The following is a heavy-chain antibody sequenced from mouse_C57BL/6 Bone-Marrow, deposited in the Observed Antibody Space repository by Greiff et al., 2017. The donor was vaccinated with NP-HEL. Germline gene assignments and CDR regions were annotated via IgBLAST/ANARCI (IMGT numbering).Heavy chain of an antibody. CDR1: GFTFSDYG. D-gene: IGHD2-3*01. CDR3: ARPIYDGYPWFAY. J-gene: IGHJ3*01. CDR2: ISSGSSTT. Sequence: DVMLVESGGGLVKPGGSLKLSCAASGFTFSDYGMHWVRQAPEKGLEWVAYISSGSSTTYYADTVKGRFTIARDNAKNTLFLQMTSLRSEDTAMYYCARPIYDGYPWFAYWGQGTLVTVSA. V-gene: IGHV5-17*01.